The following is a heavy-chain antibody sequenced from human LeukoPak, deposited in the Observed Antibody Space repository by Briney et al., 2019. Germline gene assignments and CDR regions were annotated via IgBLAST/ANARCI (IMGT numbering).Heavy chain of an antibody. J-gene: IGHJ4*02. CDR3: AKDHSSGWPNAAFDY. CDR2: ITGSGGST. V-gene: IGHV3-23*01. D-gene: IGHD6-19*01. CDR1: GFTFSSYA. Sequence: AGGSLRLSCAASGFTFSSYAMSWVRQAPGKGLEWVSGITGSGGSTHYADSVKGRFTISRDNSKNTLYLQMNSLRAEDTAVYYCAKDHSSGWPNAAFDYWGQGTLVTVSS.